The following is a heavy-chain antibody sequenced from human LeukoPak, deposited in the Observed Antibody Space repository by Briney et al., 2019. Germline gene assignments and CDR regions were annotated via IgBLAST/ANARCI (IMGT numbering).Heavy chain of an antibody. Sequence: GGSLRLSCAASGFTFSDYYMSWIRQAPGKGLEWVSYISTSGGTVYYADSVKGRFTISRDSAKNSLYLQMSSLRVEDTAVYYCARDSYVGATGGIDYWGQGTLVTVSS. D-gene: IGHD1-26*01. J-gene: IGHJ4*02. CDR1: GFTFSDYY. CDR2: ISTSGGTV. CDR3: ARDSYVGATGGIDY. V-gene: IGHV3-11*01.